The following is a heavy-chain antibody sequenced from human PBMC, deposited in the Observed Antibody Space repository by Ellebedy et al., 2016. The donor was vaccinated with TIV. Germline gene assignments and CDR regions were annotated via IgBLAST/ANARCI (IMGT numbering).Heavy chain of an antibody. J-gene: IGHJ4*02. D-gene: IGHD7-27*01. Sequence: SVKVSXKASGGTFSSYAISWVRQAPGQGLEWMGRIIPILGIANYAQKFQGRVTITADESTSTAYMELSSLRSEDTAVYYCARGPHPNWALFDYWGQGTLVTVSS. CDR3: ARGPHPNWALFDY. CDR1: GGTFSSYA. V-gene: IGHV1-69*04. CDR2: IIPILGIA.